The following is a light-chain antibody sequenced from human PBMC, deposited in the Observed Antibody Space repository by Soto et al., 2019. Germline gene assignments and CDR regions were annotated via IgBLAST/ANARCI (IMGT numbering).Light chain of an antibody. Sequence: EIVLTQSPGTLSLSPGERATLSCRASQSVSSSDLAWYQQKPGQAPRLLIYGASSRATGIPDRFSGSGSGTDFTLTISRLEPDDFAVYYCQQYDSSPLTFGGGTKVEIK. CDR3: QQYDSSPLT. V-gene: IGKV3-20*01. J-gene: IGKJ4*01. CDR1: QSVSSSD. CDR2: GAS.